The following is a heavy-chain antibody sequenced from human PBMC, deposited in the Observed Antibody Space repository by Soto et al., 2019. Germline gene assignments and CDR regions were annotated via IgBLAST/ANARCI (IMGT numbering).Heavy chain of an antibody. D-gene: IGHD6-13*01. Sequence: EVQLLDSGGGLVQPGGSLRLSCAASGFTFSSYAMNWVRQAPGKGLEWVSVISGSDGSTYYADSVKGRFTISRDNSKNTLYLQMNSLRAEDTAVYYCARRGPGTDFDYWGQGTLVTVSS. V-gene: IGHV3-23*01. J-gene: IGHJ4*02. CDR3: ARRGPGTDFDY. CDR2: ISGSDGST. CDR1: GFTFSSYA.